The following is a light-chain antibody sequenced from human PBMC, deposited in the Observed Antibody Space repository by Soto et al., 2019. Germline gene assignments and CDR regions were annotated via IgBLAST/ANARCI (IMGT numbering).Light chain of an antibody. CDR2: KAS. V-gene: IGKV1-5*03. CDR3: QQGGDWPPIT. CDR1: QTISSW. J-gene: IGKJ5*01. Sequence: DIQRTQSPSTLSGSVGDRVTITCRASQTISSWLAWYQQKPGKAPKLLIYKASTLKSGVPSRFSGSGSGTDFTLTISSLEPEDSAVYYCQQGGDWPPITFGQGTRLEIK.